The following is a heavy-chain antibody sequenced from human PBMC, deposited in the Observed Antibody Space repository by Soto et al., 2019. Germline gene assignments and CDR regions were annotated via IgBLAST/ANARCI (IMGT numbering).Heavy chain of an antibody. V-gene: IGHV4-31*03. Sequence: PSETLSLTCTVSGGSISSGGYYWSWIRQHPGKGLEWIGYIYYSGSTYYNTSLKSRVTISVDTSKNQFSLKLSSVTAADTAVYYCARVTYYDLLPDYWGQGTLVTVSS. J-gene: IGHJ4*02. CDR2: IYYSGST. CDR3: ARVTYYDLLPDY. CDR1: GGSISSGGYY. D-gene: IGHD3-3*01.